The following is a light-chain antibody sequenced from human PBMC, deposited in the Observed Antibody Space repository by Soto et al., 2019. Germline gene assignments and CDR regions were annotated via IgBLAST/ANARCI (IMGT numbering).Light chain of an antibody. CDR3: SSYTTTSTFV. J-gene: IGLJ3*02. CDR2: EVF. V-gene: IGLV2-14*01. CDR1: SSDVGGYNY. Sequence: QSALTQPASVPGSPGQSITISCTGTSSDVGGYNYVSWYQQHPGKVPKLMIYEVFRRPSGVSNRFSGSKSGNTASLTISGLQAEDEADYYCSSYTTTSTFVFGGGTKVTVL.